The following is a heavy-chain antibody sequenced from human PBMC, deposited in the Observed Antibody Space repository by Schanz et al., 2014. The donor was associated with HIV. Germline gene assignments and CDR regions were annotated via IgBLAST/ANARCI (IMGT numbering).Heavy chain of an antibody. D-gene: IGHD3-10*01. CDR3: ARDIWDEDGSGISGISDYGMDV. V-gene: IGHV4-34*11. J-gene: IGHJ6*02. Sequence: QVQLQQWGAGLLKPSETLSLTCAVYGGSFSDYYWSWLRQPPGKGLEWIGHVYYSGTSIYNPSLKSRVTMSVDTSKNQFSLRLTSVAAADTAIYYCARDIWDEDGSGISGISDYGMDVWGQGTKVTVSS. CDR2: VYYSGTS. CDR1: GGSFSDYY.